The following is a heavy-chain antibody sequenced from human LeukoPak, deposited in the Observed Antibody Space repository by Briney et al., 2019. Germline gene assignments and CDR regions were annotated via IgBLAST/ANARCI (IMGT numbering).Heavy chain of an antibody. V-gene: IGHV5-51*01. Sequence: GESLKISCKGSGYSFTSYWIGWVRQMPGKGLEWMGIIYPGGSDTRYSPSFQGQVTISADKSISTAYLQWSSLKASDTAMYYCARRDVDTAMAAHFDYWGQGTLVTVSS. CDR1: GYSFTSYW. CDR2: IYPGGSDT. D-gene: IGHD5-18*01. J-gene: IGHJ4*02. CDR3: ARRDVDTAMAAHFDY.